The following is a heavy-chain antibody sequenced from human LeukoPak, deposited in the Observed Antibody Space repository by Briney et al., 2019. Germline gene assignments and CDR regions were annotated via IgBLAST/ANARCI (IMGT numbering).Heavy chain of an antibody. CDR2: IKQDGSEK. J-gene: IGHJ6*03. CDR1: GFTFSSYW. V-gene: IGHV3-7*01. Sequence: GGSLRLTCAASGFTFSSYWMSWVRQAPGKGLEWVANIKQDGSEKYYVDSVKGRFTISRDNAKNSLYLQMNSLRAEDTAVYYCARDQTKWEPLRRRDYYYMDVWGKGTTVTVSS. CDR3: ARDQTKWEPLRRRDYYYMDV. D-gene: IGHD1-26*01.